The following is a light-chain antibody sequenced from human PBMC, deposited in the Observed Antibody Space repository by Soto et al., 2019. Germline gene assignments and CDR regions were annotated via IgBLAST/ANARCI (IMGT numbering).Light chain of an antibody. CDR3: QQYHTWPVT. J-gene: IGKJ4*01. Sequence: IVMTQSPATLSVSPGERVTFSCSACQGINRKLAWYQHKAGQAPRLLISGASTGATGIPARFSGSGSGTEFTLTINSLQSEDSAVYYCQQYHTWPVTFGGGTKVDIK. CDR2: GAS. V-gene: IGKV3-15*01. CDR1: QGINRK.